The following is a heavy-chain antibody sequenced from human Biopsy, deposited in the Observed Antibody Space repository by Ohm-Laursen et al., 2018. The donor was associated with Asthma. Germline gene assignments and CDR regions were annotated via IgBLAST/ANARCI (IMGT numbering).Heavy chain of an antibody. V-gene: IGHV4-31*03. CDR3: ARVPHYDILTGFTLRYYYGMDV. Sequence: TLSLTCTVPGGSISSGGYYWSWIRQHPGKGLEWIGYIYYSGSTYYNPSLKSRVTISVDTSKNQFSLKLSSVTAADTAVYYCARVPHYDILTGFTLRYYYGMDVWGQGTTVTVSS. D-gene: IGHD3-9*01. CDR2: IYYSGST. J-gene: IGHJ6*02. CDR1: GGSISSGGYY.